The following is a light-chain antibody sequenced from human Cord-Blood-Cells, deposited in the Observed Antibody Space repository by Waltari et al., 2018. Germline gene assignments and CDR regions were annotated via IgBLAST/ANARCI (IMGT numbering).Light chain of an antibody. CDR1: SSNIGSNY. CDR2: RNN. J-gene: IGLJ3*02. V-gene: IGLV1-47*01. CDR3: AAWDDSLSGPV. Sequence: QSVLTPPPSASGTPGQRVTISCSGSSSNIGSNYVYWYQQLPGTAPNLLTYRNNHRPSGAPDRFSGSKSGTSASLPISGLRSEDEADYYCAAWDDSLSGPVFGGGTKLTVL.